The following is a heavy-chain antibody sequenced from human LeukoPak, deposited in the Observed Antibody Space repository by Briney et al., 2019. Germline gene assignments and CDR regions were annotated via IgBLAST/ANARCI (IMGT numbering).Heavy chain of an antibody. CDR3: ARDGPKQPQGRRATRPYYYYMDV. CDR1: GGTFSSYA. V-gene: IGHV1-69*05. D-gene: IGHD6-13*01. CDR2: IIPIFGTA. Sequence: SVKVSCKASGGTFSSYAISWVRQAPGQGLEWMGGIIPIFGTANYAQKFQGRVTITTDESTSTAYMELSSLRSEDTAVYYCARDGPKQPQGRRATRPYYYYMDVWGKGTTVTVSS. J-gene: IGHJ6*03.